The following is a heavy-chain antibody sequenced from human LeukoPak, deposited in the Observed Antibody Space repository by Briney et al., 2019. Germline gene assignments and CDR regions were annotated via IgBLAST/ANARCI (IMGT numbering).Heavy chain of an antibody. D-gene: IGHD3-3*01. Sequence: SETLSLTCAVSGGSISSSSYYWGWIRQPPGKGLEWIGSIYYSGSTYYNPSLKSRVTISVDTSKNQFSLKLSSVTAADTAVYYCARQWGHYDFWSGYQYYFDYWGQGTLVTVSS. V-gene: IGHV4-39*01. CDR3: ARQWGHYDFWSGYQYYFDY. CDR2: IYYSGST. J-gene: IGHJ4*02. CDR1: GGSISSSSYY.